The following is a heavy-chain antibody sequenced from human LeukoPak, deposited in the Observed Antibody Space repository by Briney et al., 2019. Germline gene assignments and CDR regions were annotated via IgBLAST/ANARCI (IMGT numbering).Heavy chain of an antibody. D-gene: IGHD3-3*02. J-gene: IGHJ4*02. V-gene: IGHV3-23*01. Sequence: GGSLRLSCAASGFTFSNYPMGWVRQAPGNGLEWLSALGGEQSGSWTKSADSVKGRFTISRDNSENTLYMQMDSLTVEDTAVYYCARAGVISGWDSWGQGVLVTVSS. CDR1: GFTFSNYP. CDR2: LGGEQSGSWT. CDR3: ARAGVISGWDS.